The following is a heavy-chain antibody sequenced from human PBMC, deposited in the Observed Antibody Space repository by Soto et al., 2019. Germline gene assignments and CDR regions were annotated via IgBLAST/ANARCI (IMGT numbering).Heavy chain of an antibody. V-gene: IGHV3-30*18. Sequence: GGSLRLSCAASGFPFSSYGMHWVRQVPGKGLEWAAVISDDGSKEWYADSVKGRFIISRDNSENTLALQMYSLRAEDTAVYYCAKDLEGADPAPVDPWGQGTLVTVSS. CDR1: GFPFSSYG. D-gene: IGHD1-26*01. CDR3: AKDLEGADPAPVDP. CDR2: ISDDGSKE. J-gene: IGHJ5*02.